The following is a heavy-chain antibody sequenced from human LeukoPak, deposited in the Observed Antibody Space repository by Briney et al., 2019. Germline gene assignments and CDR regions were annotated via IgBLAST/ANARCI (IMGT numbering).Heavy chain of an antibody. D-gene: IGHD6-19*01. V-gene: IGHV3-23*01. CDR1: GFTFSSYG. CDR2: ISGSGGST. Sequence: PGGSLRLSCAASGFTFSSYGMSWVRQAPGKGLEWVSAISGSGGSTYYADSVKGRFTISRDNSKNTLYLQMNSLRAEDTAVYYCAHSSGWYGDYYYYYMDVWGKGTTVTVSS. CDR3: AHSSGWYGDYYYYYMDV. J-gene: IGHJ6*03.